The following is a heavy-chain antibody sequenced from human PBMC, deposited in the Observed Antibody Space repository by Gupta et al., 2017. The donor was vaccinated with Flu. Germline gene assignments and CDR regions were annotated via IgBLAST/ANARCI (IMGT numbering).Heavy chain of an antibody. V-gene: IGHV3-21*04. D-gene: IGHD2-21*01. CDR3: ARVTAEKVNYWYFDL. CDR2: SSSNRRYI. CDR1: GFDFGAHP. Sequence: EVQLAESGGGLVKPGGSLRLPCAASGFDFGAHPFHWVRQAPGAGLEWVASSSSNRRYIYYADSVKGRFIISRDNAQNSMSLHMNSLRAEDTAVYYCARVTAEKVNYWYFDLWGRGTLVTVSS. J-gene: IGHJ2*01.